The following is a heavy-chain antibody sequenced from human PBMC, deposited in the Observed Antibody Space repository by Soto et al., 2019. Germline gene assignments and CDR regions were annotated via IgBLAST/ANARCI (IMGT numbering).Heavy chain of an antibody. D-gene: IGHD1-1*01. Sequence: QVQLVESGGGLVKPGGSLRLSCAASGFSFSDYYMSWIRQAPGKGLELLSYISSGGRTIKYADSVKGRFTISRDNAKNSLYRQINSLRAEDTAEYYCAMDVGTGSTDDWGQGPLVTVSS. CDR1: GFSFSDYY. CDR2: ISSGGRTI. J-gene: IGHJ4*02. V-gene: IGHV3-11*01. CDR3: AMDVGTGSTDD.